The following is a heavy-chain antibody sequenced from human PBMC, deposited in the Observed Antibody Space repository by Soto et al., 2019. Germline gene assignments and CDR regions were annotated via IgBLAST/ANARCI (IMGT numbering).Heavy chain of an antibody. CDR1: GFTFISSF. CDR3: ARYYRGSGRYFFDY. D-gene: IGHD6-19*01. J-gene: IGHJ4*02. V-gene: IGHV3-7*03. CDR2: INQDGGVT. Sequence: XVSLRLSCVASGFTFISSFMGWIRQAPGKGLEWVANINQDGGVTYYVDSVEGRFTISRDNTKDSLYLQMNSLRGEDTAIYYCARYYRGSGRYFFDYWGQGTPVTVS.